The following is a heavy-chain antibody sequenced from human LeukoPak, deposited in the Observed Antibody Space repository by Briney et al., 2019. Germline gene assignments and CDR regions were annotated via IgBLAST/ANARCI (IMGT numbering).Heavy chain of an antibody. CDR2: MNPNSGNT. J-gene: IGHJ5*02. Sequence: ASVKVSCKASGYTFTSYDINLVRQATGQGLEWMGWMNPNSGNTGYAQKFQGRVTMTRNTSISTAYMELSSLRSEDTAVYYCARDRESSSSVWFDPWGQGTLVTVSS. V-gene: IGHV1-8*01. CDR1: GYTFTSYD. CDR3: ARDRESSSSVWFDP. D-gene: IGHD6-6*01.